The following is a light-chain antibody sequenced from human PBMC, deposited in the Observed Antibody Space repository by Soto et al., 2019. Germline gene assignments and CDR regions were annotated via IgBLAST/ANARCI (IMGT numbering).Light chain of an antibody. CDR3: QQYNSYSEA. V-gene: IGKV1-5*03. CDR1: QTISSW. Sequence: DVQMNQSPSKLFASVGDRVTITCRASQTISSWLAWYQQKPGKAPKLLIYKASTLKSGVPSRFSGSGSGTEFTLTISSLQPDDFATYYCQQYNSYSEAFGQGTKVDI. CDR2: KAS. J-gene: IGKJ1*01.